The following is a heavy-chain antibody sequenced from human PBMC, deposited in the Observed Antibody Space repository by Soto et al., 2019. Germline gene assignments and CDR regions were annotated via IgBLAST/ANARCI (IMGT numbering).Heavy chain of an antibody. V-gene: IGHV3-7*01. CDR1: GFTFSSYW. CDR3: ARDFGSSDYDRGSTATALTGGDWYFDL. CDR2: INHDGGKK. Sequence: PGGSLRLSCAASGFTFSSYWISWVRQAPGKGLERVANINHDGGKKYCADSVKGRFTISSDDAKNGLYLEMNSRRFEDTAVYYCARDFGSSDYDRGSTATALTGGDWYFDLWGRGTLVTVSS. D-gene: IGHD5-12*01. J-gene: IGHJ2*01.